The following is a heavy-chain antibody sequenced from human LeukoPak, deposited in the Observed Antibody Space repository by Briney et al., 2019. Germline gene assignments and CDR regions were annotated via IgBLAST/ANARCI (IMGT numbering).Heavy chain of an antibody. J-gene: IGHJ5*02. V-gene: IGHV5-51*01. Sequence: GESLKISCKGSGYTFTSNWIAWVRQKPGKGLEWMGIIFPGDSDTTYSPSFQGQVTISADKSISTAYLQWSSLKASDTAMYYCASLYYGNWFDPWGQGTLVTVSS. CDR3: ASLYYGNWFDP. CDR1: GYTFTSNW. D-gene: IGHD4-17*01. CDR2: IFPGDSDT.